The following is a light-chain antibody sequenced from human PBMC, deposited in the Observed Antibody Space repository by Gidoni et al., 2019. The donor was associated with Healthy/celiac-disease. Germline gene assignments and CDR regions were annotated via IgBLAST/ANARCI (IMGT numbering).Light chain of an antibody. J-gene: IGLJ3*02. CDR2: GNS. V-gene: IGLV1-40*01. CDR3: QSYDSSLSGLWV. CDR1: SSNIGAGYD. Sequence: QSVLTQPPSVSGAPGPRVTISCTGSSSNIGAGYDVHWYQQLPGTAPKLLIYGNSNRPSGVSDRFSGSKSGTSASLAITGLQAEDEADYYCQSYDSSLSGLWVFGGGTKLTVL.